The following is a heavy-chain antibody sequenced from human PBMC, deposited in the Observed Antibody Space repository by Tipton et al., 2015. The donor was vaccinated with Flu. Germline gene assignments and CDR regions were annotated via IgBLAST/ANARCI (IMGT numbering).Heavy chain of an antibody. D-gene: IGHD1-14*01. V-gene: IGHV1-2*06. Sequence: QMPLVQSGAEVKKPGASVKVSCKASGYTFTGDYMHWVRQAPGQGLEWMGRINPNSGGTTYAQKFQGRVTMTRDTSISTAYMALRSLRSDDTAVYYCARGWGTGTEAFDCWGQGTLVTVSS. J-gene: IGHJ3*01. CDR3: ARGWGTGTEAFDC. CDR1: GYTFTGDY. CDR2: INPNSGGT.